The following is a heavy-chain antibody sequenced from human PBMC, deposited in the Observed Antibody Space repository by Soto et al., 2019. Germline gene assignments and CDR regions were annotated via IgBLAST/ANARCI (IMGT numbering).Heavy chain of an antibody. Sequence: GGSLRLSCAASGFTSSSYGMHWVRQAPGKGLEWVAVISYDGSNKYYADSVKGRFTISRDNSKNTLYLQMNSLRAEDTAVYYCARSEHCSSTSCYSDYWGQGTLVTVSS. CDR2: ISYDGSNK. CDR1: GFTSSSYG. J-gene: IGHJ4*02. D-gene: IGHD2-2*01. V-gene: IGHV3-30*03. CDR3: ARSEHCSSTSCYSDY.